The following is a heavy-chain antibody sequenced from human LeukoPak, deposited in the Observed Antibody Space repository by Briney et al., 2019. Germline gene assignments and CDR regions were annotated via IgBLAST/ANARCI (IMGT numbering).Heavy chain of an antibody. CDR3: AREGLGATGFGPYSYFYYYMDV. Sequence: SVKVSCKASGGTFSSYAINWVRQAPGQGLEWMGGIIPIFGTTTYAQKFQGRVTITAAESTNTVYMELSSLASEDTAVYYCAREGLGATGFGPYSYFYYYMDVWGKGTTVTVSS. J-gene: IGHJ6*03. CDR2: IIPIFGTT. CDR1: GGTFSSYA. V-gene: IGHV1-69*13. D-gene: IGHD1-26*01.